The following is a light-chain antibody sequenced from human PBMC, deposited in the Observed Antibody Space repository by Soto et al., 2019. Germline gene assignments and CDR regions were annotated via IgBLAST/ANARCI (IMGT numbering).Light chain of an antibody. CDR3: QQYGSSPWT. Sequence: IVWTQYKGTLSLSPGERATLSCRASQSVSSSYLAWYLQKPGQAPRLLIYGASSRTTGIPDRFSSSGSGTDFTLTISRLEPEDFAVYYCQQYGSSPWTFGQGTKVDIK. CDR2: GAS. V-gene: IGKV3-20*01. J-gene: IGKJ1*01. CDR1: QSVSSSY.